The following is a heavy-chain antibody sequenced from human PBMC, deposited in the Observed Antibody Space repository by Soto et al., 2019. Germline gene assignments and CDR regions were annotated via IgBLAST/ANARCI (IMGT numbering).Heavy chain of an antibody. Sequence: XETLSLTCTVSGDSISNYYWSWIRQPSGKGLEWIGRIYTSGSTDYNPSLKSRVTISIDTSKNQFSLKVTSMTAADTAVYYCARERREQIHDGYDIDYWGQGTLVTVSS. V-gene: IGHV4-4*07. CDR2: IYTSGST. CDR1: GDSISNYY. J-gene: IGHJ4*02. D-gene: IGHD5-12*01. CDR3: ARERREQIHDGYDIDY.